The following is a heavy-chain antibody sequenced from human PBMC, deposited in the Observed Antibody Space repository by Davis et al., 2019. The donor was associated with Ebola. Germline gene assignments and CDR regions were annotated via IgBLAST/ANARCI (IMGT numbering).Heavy chain of an antibody. CDR3: AKDFSSGWYNFDS. D-gene: IGHD6-19*01. V-gene: IGHV3-9*01. J-gene: IGHJ4*02. CDR2: ITWNSDKL. CDR1: GFAFGDYA. Sequence: SLKISCAGSGFAFGDYAMHWVRQAPGKGLEWVSGITWNSDKLAYADSVKGRFTISRDNSKNTLYLQMNSLRAEDTAVYYCAKDFSSGWYNFDSWGQGTLVTVSS.